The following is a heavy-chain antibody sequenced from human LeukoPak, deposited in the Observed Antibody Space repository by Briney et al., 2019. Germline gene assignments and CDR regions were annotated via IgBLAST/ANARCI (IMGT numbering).Heavy chain of an antibody. CDR3: ARARMTTVRKNHGMDV. D-gene: IGHD4-17*01. J-gene: IGHJ6*04. CDR2: INHSGST. V-gene: IGHV4-34*01. Sequence: SETLSLTCAVYGGSFSGYYWSWIRQPPGKGLEWIGEINHSGSTNYNPSLKSRVTISVDTSENQFSLKLSSVTAADTAVYYCARARMTTVRKNHGMDVWGKGTTVTVSS. CDR1: GGSFSGYY.